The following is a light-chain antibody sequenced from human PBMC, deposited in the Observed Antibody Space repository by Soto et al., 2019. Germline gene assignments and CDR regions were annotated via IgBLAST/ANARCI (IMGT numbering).Light chain of an antibody. V-gene: IGLV1-40*01. CDR1: SSNIGAGYD. CDR2: GNS. CDR3: QSYDSSFEVV. J-gene: IGLJ1*01. Sequence: QSVLTQPPSVSGAPGQRVTISCTGSSSNIGAGYDVHWYQQLPGTAPKLLIYGNSNRPSGVPDRFSGSKSGTSASLAITGLQAEDEADYYCQSYDSSFEVVFETGTKVTVL.